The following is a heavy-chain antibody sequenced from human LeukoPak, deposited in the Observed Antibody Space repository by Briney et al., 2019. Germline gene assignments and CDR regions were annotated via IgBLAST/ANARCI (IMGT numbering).Heavy chain of an antibody. Sequence: ASVKVSCKVSGYTLTELSMHWVRQAPGKGLEWMGGFDPEDGEIIYAQKFQGRVTMTEDTSTDTAYMELSSLRSEDTAVYYCATPRPVPAAIRGGYYYYYYMDVWGKGTTVTVSS. D-gene: IGHD2-2*02. V-gene: IGHV1-24*01. CDR2: FDPEDGEI. CDR1: GYTLTELS. CDR3: ATPRPVPAAIRGGYYYYYYMDV. J-gene: IGHJ6*03.